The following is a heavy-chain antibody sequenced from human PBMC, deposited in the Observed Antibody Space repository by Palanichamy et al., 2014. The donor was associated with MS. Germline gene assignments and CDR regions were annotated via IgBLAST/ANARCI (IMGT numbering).Heavy chain of an antibody. Sequence: EVQLLESGGDLVQPGGSLRLSCAASGFTFSSYAMSWVRQAPGKWLEWVSAISVSGGSTDYADSVQGRFTISRDSSKRTLYLQMNSLRVEDTAVYYCAKVREVATIVRWYFDLWGRGTLVTVSS. CDR3: AKVREVATIVRWYFDL. V-gene: IGHV3-23*01. D-gene: IGHD5-12*01. CDR2: ISVSGGST. J-gene: IGHJ2*01. CDR1: GFTFSSYA.